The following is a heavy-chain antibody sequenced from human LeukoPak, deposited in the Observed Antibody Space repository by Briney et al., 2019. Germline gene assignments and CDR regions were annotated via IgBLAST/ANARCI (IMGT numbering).Heavy chain of an antibody. CDR3: AKSRRDYYYYYYMDV. J-gene: IGHJ6*03. CDR1: GGSFSGYY. Sequence: SETLSLACAVYGGSFSGYYWSWIRQPPGKGLEWIGEINHSGSTNYNPSPKSRVTISVDTSKNQFSLKLSSVTAADTAVYYCAKSRRDYYYYYYMDVWGKGTTVTVSS. V-gene: IGHV4-34*01. CDR2: INHSGST.